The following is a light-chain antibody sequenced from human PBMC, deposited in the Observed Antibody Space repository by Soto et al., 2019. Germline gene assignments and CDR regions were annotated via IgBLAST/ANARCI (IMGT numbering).Light chain of an antibody. CDR1: QSVSSSY. CDR2: GAS. Sequence: EIVMTQSPATLSLSPGERATLSCRASQSVSSSYLSWYQQKPGQAPRPLIYGASTRATGIPARFSGSGSGTDFTLTISSLQPEDFAVYYCQQDYNLPTFGGGTKVEIK. CDR3: QQDYNLPT. V-gene: IGKV3D-7*01. J-gene: IGKJ4*01.